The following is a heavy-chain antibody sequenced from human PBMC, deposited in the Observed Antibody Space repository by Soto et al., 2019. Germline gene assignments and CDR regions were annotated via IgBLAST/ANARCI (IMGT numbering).Heavy chain of an antibody. CDR3: ARGGNGGAVAGLYYYYYMDV. D-gene: IGHD6-19*01. J-gene: IGHJ6*03. CDR2: IIPILGIA. CDR1: GGTFSSYT. Sequence: GASVKVSCKASGGTFSSYTISWVRQAPGQGLEWMGRIIPILGIANYAQKFQGRVTITADKSTSTAYMELSSLRSEDTAVYYCARGGNGGAVAGLYYYYYMDVWGKGTTVTVS. V-gene: IGHV1-69*02.